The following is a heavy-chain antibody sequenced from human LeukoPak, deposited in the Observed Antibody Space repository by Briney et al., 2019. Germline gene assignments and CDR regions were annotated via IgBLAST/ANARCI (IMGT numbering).Heavy chain of an antibody. D-gene: IGHD2-21*01. Sequence: ASVKVSCKASGHTFINHAIHWVRQAPGQRLEWMGWINIGNGNTKYSQNFQGRITITRDTSATTAYMDLSSLRSEDTAVYYCARRLGRSFDYWGQGTLVTVSS. CDR2: INIGNGNT. CDR1: GHTFINHA. V-gene: IGHV1-3*04. J-gene: IGHJ4*02. CDR3: ARRLGRSFDY.